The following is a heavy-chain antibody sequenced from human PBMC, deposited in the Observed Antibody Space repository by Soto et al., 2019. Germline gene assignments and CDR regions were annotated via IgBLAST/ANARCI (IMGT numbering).Heavy chain of an antibody. V-gene: IGHV4-31*03. CDR1: VVSISNGGYY. CDR3: ARNQITYYDNMNGYIYYFDC. Sequence: SETLSLTCTFSVVSISNGGYYWTWIRQHPGKGLEAIGHIYYTGSTFYNPSLKGRVAISIDTSKNQFSLKLTSVTAADTAIYYCARNQITYYDNMNGYIYYFDCWCQGTLGTVSP. CDR2: IYYTGST. J-gene: IGHJ4*02. D-gene: IGHD3-22*01.